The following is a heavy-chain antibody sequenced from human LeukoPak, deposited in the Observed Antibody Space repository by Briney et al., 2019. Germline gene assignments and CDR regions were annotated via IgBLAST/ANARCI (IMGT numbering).Heavy chain of an antibody. CDR1: GFTFSSYG. Sequence: GGSLRLSCAASGFTFSSYGMTWVRQAPGKGLEWVSAISGSGGSRNYADSVKGRFTISRDNSKNTLYLQMNSLRAEDTAVYYCARSRATLDYWGQGTLVTVSS. CDR2: ISGSGGSR. J-gene: IGHJ4*02. CDR3: ARSRATLDY. D-gene: IGHD1-26*01. V-gene: IGHV3-23*01.